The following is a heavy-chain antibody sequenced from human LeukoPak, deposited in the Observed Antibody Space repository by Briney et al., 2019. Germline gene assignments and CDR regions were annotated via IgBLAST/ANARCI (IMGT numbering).Heavy chain of an antibody. CDR1: GGSISSYY. CDR2: LHTSGST. Sequence: SETLSLTCTVSGGSISSYYWSWIRQPAGKELEWIGRLHTSGSTNYSPSLKSRVIMSVDKSKNQFSLKLSSVTAADTAVYFCARDPYCTGGSCYHRFDSWGQGTLVTVSS. CDR3: ARDPYCTGGSCYHRFDS. J-gene: IGHJ4*02. D-gene: IGHD2-15*01. V-gene: IGHV4-4*07.